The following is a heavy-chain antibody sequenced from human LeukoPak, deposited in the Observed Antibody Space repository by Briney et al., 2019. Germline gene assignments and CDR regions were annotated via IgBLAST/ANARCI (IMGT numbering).Heavy chain of an antibody. J-gene: IGHJ6*04. V-gene: IGHV3-21*01. CDR1: KFTFSSYS. D-gene: IGHD3-22*01. CDR2: INSYSSYI. CDR3: ARGPTMKMDV. Sequence: GGSLRLSCAASKFTFSSYSMNWVRQAPGKGLEWISSINSYSSYIYYADSVKGRFTISRDNAKNSLYLQMNSLRAEDTAVYYCARGPTMKMDVWGKGTTVTVSS.